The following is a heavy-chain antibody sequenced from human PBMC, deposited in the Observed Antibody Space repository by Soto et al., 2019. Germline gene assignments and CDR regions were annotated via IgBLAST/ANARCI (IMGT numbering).Heavy chain of an antibody. CDR3: XXXXXXXXXAVDY. CDR2: IYHSGST. J-gene: IGHJ4*02. D-gene: IGHD6-19*01. CDR1: XGXXXSXGYS. V-gene: IGHV4-30-2*01. Sequence: QLQLQESGSGXVXPSXXXSLTXAVXXGXXXSXGYSWSWIRQPPGKGLEWIGYIYHSGSTYYNPSLKSRVTISVDRSKNQFSLKLSSVTAADTAVXXCXXXXXXXXXAVDYWGQGTLVTVSS.